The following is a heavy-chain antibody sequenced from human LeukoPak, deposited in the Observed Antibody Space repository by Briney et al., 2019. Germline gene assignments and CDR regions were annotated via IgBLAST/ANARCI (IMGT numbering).Heavy chain of an antibody. V-gene: IGHV3-33*08. D-gene: IGHD6-6*01. CDR3: ARERGYSSSFCPGY. J-gene: IGHJ4*02. CDR2: IWYDGSNK. CDR1: GFTFSSYA. Sequence: AGRSLRLSCAASGFTFSSYAMHWVRQAPGKGLEWVAVIWYDGSNKYYADSVKGRFTISRDNSKNTLYLQMNSLRAEDTAVYYCARERGYSSSFCPGYWGQGTLVTVSS.